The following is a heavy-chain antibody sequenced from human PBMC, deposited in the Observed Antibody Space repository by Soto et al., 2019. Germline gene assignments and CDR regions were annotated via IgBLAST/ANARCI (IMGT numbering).Heavy chain of an antibody. Sequence: PSLTCTVSGAYVSDFSWSWIRQPAGKGLEWIGRITVNGITQYTPSFRSRVTMSMDTSRNQFSLNLQSATAADTALYYCARESGENWTYEAHWGQGTLVTVSS. D-gene: IGHD1-7*01. CDR1: GAYVSDFS. J-gene: IGHJ1*01. CDR3: ARESGENWTYEAH. CDR2: ITVNGIT. V-gene: IGHV4-4*07.